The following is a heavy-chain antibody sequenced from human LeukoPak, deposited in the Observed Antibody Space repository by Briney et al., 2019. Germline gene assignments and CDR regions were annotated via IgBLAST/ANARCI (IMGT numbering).Heavy chain of an antibody. D-gene: IGHD2-15*01. J-gene: IGHJ4*02. CDR1: GFTFSTYS. Sequence: GGSLRLSCTTSGFTFSTYSMNWVRQAPGKGLEWVSSFSRSSSYIYYADSVKGRFTISRDNAKNSLYLQMNSLRAEDTAVYYCARDPGYCSGGGCHQNYFDYWGQGTLVTVSS. CDR2: FSRSSSYI. V-gene: IGHV3-21*01. CDR3: ARDPGYCSGGGCHQNYFDY.